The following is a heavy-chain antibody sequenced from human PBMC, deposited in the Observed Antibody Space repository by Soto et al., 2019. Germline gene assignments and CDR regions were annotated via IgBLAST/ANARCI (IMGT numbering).Heavy chain of an antibody. J-gene: IGHJ6*02. D-gene: IGHD6-13*01. CDR1: GFTFSSYA. CDR2: ISYDGSNK. Sequence: QVQLVESGGGVVQPGRSLRLSCAASGFTFSSYAMHWVRQAPGKGLEWVAVISYDGSNKYYADSVKGRFTISRDNSKNTLYLQRNSLRAEDTAVYYCAREGYSSSWHEESYYGMDVWGQGTTVTVSS. V-gene: IGHV3-30-3*01. CDR3: AREGYSSSWHEESYYGMDV.